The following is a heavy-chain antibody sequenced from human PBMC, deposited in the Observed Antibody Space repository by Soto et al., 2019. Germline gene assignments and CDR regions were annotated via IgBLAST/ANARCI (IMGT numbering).Heavy chain of an antibody. J-gene: IGHJ6*03. Sequence: PGGSLSLSCAASGFTFSSYSMNWVRQAPGKGLEWVSYISSSSSTIYYADSVKGRFTISRDNAKNSLYLQMNSLRAEDTAVYYCARDRRYYYGSGSYYSYYYMDVWGKGTTVTVSS. CDR1: GFTFSSYS. CDR3: ARDRRYYYGSGSYYSYYYMDV. D-gene: IGHD3-10*01. V-gene: IGHV3-48*01. CDR2: ISSSSSTI.